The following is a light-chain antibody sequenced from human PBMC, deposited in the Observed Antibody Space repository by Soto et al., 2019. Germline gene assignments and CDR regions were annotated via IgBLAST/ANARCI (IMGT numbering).Light chain of an antibody. CDR1: LTIGNY. V-gene: IGKV1-39*01. CDR3: QQSYDTPRT. CDR2: AAS. J-gene: IGKJ1*01. Sequence: DIQMTQSASSLSASIGDRVTITCRASLTIGNYLNWYQQTPGKAPKLLIYAASTLRSGVPSRFSGSGSGTDFSLTISSLQTEDFASYYCQQSYDTPRTFGQGTKVDIK.